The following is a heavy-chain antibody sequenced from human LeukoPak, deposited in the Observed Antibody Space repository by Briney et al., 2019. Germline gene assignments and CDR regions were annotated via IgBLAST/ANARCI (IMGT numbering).Heavy chain of an antibody. CDR2: IYSGGST. CDR1: GFTVSSNY. J-gene: IGHJ5*02. V-gene: IGHV3-53*01. Sequence: GGSLRLSCAASGFTVSSNYMSWVRQAPGKGLEWVSVIYSGGSTYYADSVKGRFTISRDNSKNTLFLQMNSLRAEDTAVYYCARGHGSGYTNYFDPWGQGTLVTVSS. CDR3: ARGHGSGYTNYFDP. D-gene: IGHD3-10*01.